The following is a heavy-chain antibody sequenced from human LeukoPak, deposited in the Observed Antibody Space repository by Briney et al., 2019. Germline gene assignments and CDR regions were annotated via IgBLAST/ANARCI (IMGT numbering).Heavy chain of an antibody. V-gene: IGHV3-23*01. CDR3: AKIGAAAVRPQPGYYYYYGMDV. Sequence: PGGSLRLSCAASGFTFSSYAMSWVRQAPGKGLEWVSAISGSGGSTYYADSVKGRFTISRDNSKNTLYLQMNSLRAEDTAVYYCAKIGAAAVRPQPGYYYYYGMDVWGQGTTVTVSS. CDR2: ISGSGGST. CDR1: GFTFSSYA. D-gene: IGHD6-13*01. J-gene: IGHJ6*02.